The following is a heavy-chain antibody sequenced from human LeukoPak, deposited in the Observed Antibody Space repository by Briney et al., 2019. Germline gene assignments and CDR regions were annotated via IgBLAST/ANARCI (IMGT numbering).Heavy chain of an antibody. CDR3: ATGIVVVPAAAFDY. D-gene: IGHD2-2*01. CDR2: SDPEDGET. CDR1: GYTLTELS. J-gene: IGHJ4*02. Sequence: GASVKVSCKVSGYTLTELSMHWVRQAPGKGLEWMGGSDPEDGETIYAQKFQGRVTMTEDTSTDTAYMELSSLRSEDTAVYYCATGIVVVPAAAFDYWGQGTLVTVSS. V-gene: IGHV1-24*01.